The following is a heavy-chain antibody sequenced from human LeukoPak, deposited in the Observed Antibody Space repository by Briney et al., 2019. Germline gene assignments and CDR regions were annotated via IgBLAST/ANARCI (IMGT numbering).Heavy chain of an antibody. CDR3: TRDEPGSSWFN. D-gene: IGHD6-19*01. Sequence: AGSLRLSCAASGFTVRDYHMSWLRQAQGKGLELVSAIVGSSTHSADSVKGRFTISRDNLKNTVNLQMNRLTADDSAVYYCTRDEPGSSWFNWGQGTLVTVSS. CDR1: GFTVRDYH. CDR2: IVGSST. J-gene: IGHJ4*02. V-gene: IGHV3-23*05.